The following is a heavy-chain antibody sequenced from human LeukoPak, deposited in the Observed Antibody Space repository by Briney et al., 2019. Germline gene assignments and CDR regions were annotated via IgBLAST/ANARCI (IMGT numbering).Heavy chain of an antibody. J-gene: IGHJ6*03. Sequence: PSETLSLTCTVSGGSTSPYYWNWIRQPPGKGLEWIGHILYSGSTTYNPSLKSRVTISIDKSKNQFSLNLTSVTAADTAVYYCARVKMSRDNVYYYYYLDVWGKGTTVTVSS. V-gene: IGHV4-59*01. CDR3: ARVKMSRDNVYYYYYLDV. CDR1: GGSTSPYY. CDR2: ILYSGST. D-gene: IGHD1-1*01.